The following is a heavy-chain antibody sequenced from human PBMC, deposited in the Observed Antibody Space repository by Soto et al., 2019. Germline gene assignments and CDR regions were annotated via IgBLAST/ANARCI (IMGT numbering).Heavy chain of an antibody. J-gene: IGHJ3*02. CDR3: ARADTSGSGRYTPFDAFDI. Sequence: QVQLQESGPGLVKLSETLSLTCSVSGGSMRNYYWSWMRQTPGKGLEWIGYIDYSGRTNYNPSLNSRVTKSVDPSRTQLSLRLTSVTAADTAVYHCARADTSGSGRYTPFDAFDIWGQGTMVTVSS. CDR1: GGSMRNYY. CDR2: IDYSGRT. V-gene: IGHV4-59*01. D-gene: IGHD3-10*01.